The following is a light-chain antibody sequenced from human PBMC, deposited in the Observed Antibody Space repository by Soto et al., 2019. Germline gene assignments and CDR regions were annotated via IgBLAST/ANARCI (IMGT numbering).Light chain of an antibody. CDR3: QQRNSYPLRT. V-gene: IGKV1-9*01. CDR2: AAS. J-gene: IGKJ4*01. Sequence: DIQLTQSPSFLSASVGDRVTITCRASQGFSSNLAWYQQKPGKAPKLLIYAASSLQSGVPSRFSGSGSGTEFTLTISSLQPEDFATYYCQQRNSYPLRTFGGGTKVEIK. CDR1: QGFSSN.